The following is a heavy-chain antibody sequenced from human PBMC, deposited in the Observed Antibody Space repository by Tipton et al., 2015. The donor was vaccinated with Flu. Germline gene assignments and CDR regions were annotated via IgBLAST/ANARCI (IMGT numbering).Heavy chain of an antibody. J-gene: IGHJ1*01. D-gene: IGHD6-19*01. V-gene: IGHV4-59*12. CDR1: GGSISSYY. CDR2: IYYSGST. Sequence: TLSLTCTVSGGSISSYYWSWIRQPPGKGLEWIGYIYYSGSTNYNPSLKSRVTISVDTSKNQFSLRLSFVTAADTAVYYCAREKDSRGSEYFQQWGQGTLVTASS. CDR3: AREKDSRGSEYFQQ.